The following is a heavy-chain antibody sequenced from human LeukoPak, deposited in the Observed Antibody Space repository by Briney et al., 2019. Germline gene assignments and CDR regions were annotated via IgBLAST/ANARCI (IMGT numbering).Heavy chain of an antibody. CDR1: GFTFSDYY. Sequence: GGSLRLSCATSGFTFSDYYMTWIRQAPGEGLEWVSYISSSGSTIYYADSVKGRFTISRDNAKNSLSLRMNSLRAEDTAVYYCARVTTIFGVVFDYWGQGTLVTVSS. V-gene: IGHV3-11*01. D-gene: IGHD3-3*01. CDR2: ISSSGSTI. J-gene: IGHJ4*02. CDR3: ARVTTIFGVVFDY.